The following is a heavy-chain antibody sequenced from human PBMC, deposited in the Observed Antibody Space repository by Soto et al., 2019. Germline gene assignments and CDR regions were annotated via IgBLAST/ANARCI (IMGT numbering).Heavy chain of an antibody. J-gene: IGHJ4*02. Sequence: ASVKVSCKASGYTFTSYVISWVRQAPGQGLEWMGWISAYNGNTNYAQKLQGRVTMTTDTSTSTAYMELRSLRSDDTAVYYCARDVLMVYAISRHAFDYWGQGTLVTVSS. CDR3: ARDVLMVYAISRHAFDY. D-gene: IGHD2-8*01. CDR1: GYTFTSYV. V-gene: IGHV1-18*01. CDR2: ISAYNGNT.